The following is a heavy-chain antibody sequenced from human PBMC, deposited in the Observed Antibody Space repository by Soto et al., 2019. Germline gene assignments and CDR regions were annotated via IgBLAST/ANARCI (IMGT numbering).Heavy chain of an antibody. CDR1: GFPFSSYG. CDR3: ARDLGIGYGGTDY. D-gene: IGHD5-12*01. J-gene: IGHJ4*02. CDR2: IWYDGSNK. V-gene: IGHV3-33*01. Sequence: GGSLILSCAASGFPFSSYGMHWVRTATGKGLEWVAVIWYDGSNKYYADSVKGRFTISRDNSKNTLYLQMNSLRAEDTAVYYCARDLGIGYGGTDYWGQRTLVTVSS.